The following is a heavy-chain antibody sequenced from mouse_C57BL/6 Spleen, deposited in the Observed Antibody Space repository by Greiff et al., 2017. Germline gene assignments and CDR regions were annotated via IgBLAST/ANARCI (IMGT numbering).Heavy chain of an antibody. CDR3: ARTSEARYFDV. CDR2: INPSSGYT. CDR1: GYTFTSYT. V-gene: IGHV1-4*01. D-gene: IGHD3-1*01. Sequence: QVQLQQSGAELARPGASVKMSCKASGYTFTSYTMHWVKQRPGQGLEWIGYINPSSGYTKYNQKFKDKATLTADKSSSTAYMQLSSLTSEDSAVYYCARTSEARYFDVWGTGTTVTVSS. J-gene: IGHJ1*03.